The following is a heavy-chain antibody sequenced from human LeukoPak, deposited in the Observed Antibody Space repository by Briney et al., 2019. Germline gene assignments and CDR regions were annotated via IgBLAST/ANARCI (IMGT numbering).Heavy chain of an antibody. J-gene: IGHJ4*02. Sequence: GGSLRLSCAASGFTFSSYGMNWVRQAPGKGLEWVSSISSHNTYIYYADSVKGRFTISRDNAKSSLYLQMNSLRAEDTAVYYCATGETSTVTGIDYWGQGTLVTVSS. CDR2: ISSHNTYI. CDR1: GFTFSSYG. V-gene: IGHV3-21*01. D-gene: IGHD4-17*01. CDR3: ATGETSTVTGIDY.